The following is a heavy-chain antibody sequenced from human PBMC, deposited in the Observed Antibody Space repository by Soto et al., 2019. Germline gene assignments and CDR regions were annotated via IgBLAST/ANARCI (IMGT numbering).Heavy chain of an antibody. CDR2: IPYDGSNK. V-gene: IGHV3-30*18. D-gene: IGHD4-17*01. J-gene: IGHJ6*02. CDR3: AKNSGGSYYYGVDV. CDR1: GFTFSSYG. Sequence: PGGSLRLSCAASGFTFSSYGMHWVRQAPGKGLEWVAVIPYDGSNKYYVDSVKGRFTISRDNSKNTLYLEMNSLRAEDTAVYYCAKNSGGSYYYGVDVWGQGTTVTVSS.